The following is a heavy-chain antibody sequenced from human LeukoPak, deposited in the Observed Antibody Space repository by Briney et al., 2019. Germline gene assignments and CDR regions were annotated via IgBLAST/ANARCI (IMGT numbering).Heavy chain of an antibody. CDR3: ARDPGDYAFTVCCY. J-gene: IGHJ4*02. D-gene: IGHD4-17*01. CDR2: IYHSGST. CDR1: GGSISSGGYY. Sequence: PSQTLSLTCTVSGGSISSGGYYWSWIRQPPGKGLEWIGYIYHSGSTYYNPSLKSRVTISVDRSKNQFSLKLSSVTAADTAVYYCARDPGDYAFTVCCYWGQGTLVTVSS. V-gene: IGHV4-30-2*01.